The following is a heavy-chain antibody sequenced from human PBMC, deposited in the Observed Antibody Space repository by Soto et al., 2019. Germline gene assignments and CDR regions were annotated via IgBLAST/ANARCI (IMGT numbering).Heavy chain of an antibody. J-gene: IGHJ5*02. Sequence: ETLSLTCGVYGWSFSGCYWSWSRQPPGKGLEWIGEINHSGSTNYNPSLKSRVTISVDTSKNQFSLKLSSVTAADTAVYYCARGNQYYYGSGSYYNNWFDPWGQGTLVTVSS. D-gene: IGHD3-10*01. CDR2: INHSGST. V-gene: IGHV4-34*01. CDR3: ARGNQYYYGSGSYYNNWFDP. CDR1: GWSFSGCY.